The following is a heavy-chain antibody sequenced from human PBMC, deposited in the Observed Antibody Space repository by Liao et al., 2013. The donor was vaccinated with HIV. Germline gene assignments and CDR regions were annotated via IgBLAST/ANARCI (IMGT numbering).Heavy chain of an antibody. J-gene: IGHJ6*03. CDR3: ARELRGVTYYMDV. CDR2: IYYIGST. Sequence: QVQLQESGPGLVKPSQTLSLTCTVSGGSISSGEYYWSWIRQPPGKGLEWIGYIYYIGSTNYNPSLKSRVTISLDTSKNQFSLRLSSVTAADTAVYFCARELRGVTYYMDVWGKGTTVTV. CDR1: GGSISSGEYY. D-gene: IGHD3-10*01. V-gene: IGHV4-30-4*08.